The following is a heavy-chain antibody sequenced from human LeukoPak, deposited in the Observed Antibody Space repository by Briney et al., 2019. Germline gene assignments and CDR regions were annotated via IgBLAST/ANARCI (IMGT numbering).Heavy chain of an antibody. CDR3: AELGITMIGGV. CDR1: GFTFSSYE. J-gene: IGHJ6*04. CDR2: ISSSGSTI. D-gene: IGHD3-10*02. Sequence: GGSLRPSCAASGFTFSSYEMNWVRQAPGKGLEWVSYISSSGSTIYYADSVKGRFTISRDNAKNSLYLQMNSLRAEDTAVYYCAELGITMIGGVWGKGATVTISS. V-gene: IGHV3-48*03.